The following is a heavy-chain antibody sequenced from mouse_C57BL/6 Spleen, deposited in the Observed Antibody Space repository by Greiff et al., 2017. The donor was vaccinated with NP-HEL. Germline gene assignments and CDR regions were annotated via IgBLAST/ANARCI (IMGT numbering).Heavy chain of an antibody. Sequence: VQLQQSGPELVKPGASVKISCKASGYSFTGYYMNWVKQSPEKSLEWIGEINPSTGGTTYNQKFKAKATLTVDKSSSTAYMQLTGLTSEDSAVYYCARAGTPYWGQGTTLTVSS. CDR3: ARAGTPY. D-gene: IGHD4-1*01. CDR2: INPSTGGT. CDR1: GYSFTGYY. J-gene: IGHJ2*01. V-gene: IGHV1-42*01.